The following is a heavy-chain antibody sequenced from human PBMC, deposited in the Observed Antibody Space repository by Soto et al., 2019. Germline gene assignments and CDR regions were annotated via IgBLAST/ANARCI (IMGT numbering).Heavy chain of an antibody. CDR2: MNPNNGDT. J-gene: IGHJ4*02. CDR1: GYTFTSDH. V-gene: IGHV1-8*01. CDR3: ARPHYSGDVDY. Sequence: QVQLVQSGTEVREPGASVKVSCKSSGYTFTSDHINWVRQATGQGLEWMGSMNPNNGDTIYAQKFQGRVTMTRSTSITTAYMELNSLKSDDTAIYYCARPHYSGDVDYWGQGTLVTVSS. D-gene: IGHD4-17*01.